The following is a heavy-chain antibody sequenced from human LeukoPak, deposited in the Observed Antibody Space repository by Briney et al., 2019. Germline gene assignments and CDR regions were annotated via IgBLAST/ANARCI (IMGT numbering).Heavy chain of an antibody. V-gene: IGHV4-61*02. CDR2: IYTSGST. CDR1: GGSISSGGYY. CDR3: AREGLNMVRGVIPKEAWGWFDP. J-gene: IGHJ5*02. Sequence: SETLSLTCTVSGGSISSGGYYWNWIRQPAGKGLEWIGRIYTSGSTNYNPSLKSRVTVSVDTSKNQFSLKLSSVTAADTAVYYCAREGLNMVRGVIPKEAWGWFDPWGQGTLVTVSS. D-gene: IGHD3-10*01.